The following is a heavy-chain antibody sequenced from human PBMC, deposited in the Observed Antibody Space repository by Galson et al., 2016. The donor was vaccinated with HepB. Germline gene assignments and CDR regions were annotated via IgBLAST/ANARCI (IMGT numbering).Heavy chain of an antibody. CDR3: ARDEGFYNGMDV. D-gene: IGHD2-2*02. CDR2: IHDSGNT. Sequence: ETLSLTCTVSSDPVTSGTYYWSWVRQSPGKGLDWIGYIHDSGNTNYNPPIKSRVTISRDTSKNQFFLELTSVTAADTAVYYCARDEGFYNGMDVWGQGTTVTVAS. J-gene: IGHJ6*02. V-gene: IGHV4-61*01. CDR1: SDPVTSGTYY.